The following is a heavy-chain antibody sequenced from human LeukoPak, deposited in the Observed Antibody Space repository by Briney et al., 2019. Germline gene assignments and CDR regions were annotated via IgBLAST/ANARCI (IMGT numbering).Heavy chain of an antibody. CDR2: ISYDGSNK. Sequence: GGSLRLSCAASGFTFSSYGMHWVRQAPGKGLEWVAVISYDGSNKYYADSVKGRFTISRDNSKNTLYLQMNSLRAEDTAVYYCAKDKRATATVTISDYWGQGTLVTVSS. D-gene: IGHD4-17*01. CDR3: AKDKRATATVTISDY. CDR1: GFTFSSYG. J-gene: IGHJ4*02. V-gene: IGHV3-30*18.